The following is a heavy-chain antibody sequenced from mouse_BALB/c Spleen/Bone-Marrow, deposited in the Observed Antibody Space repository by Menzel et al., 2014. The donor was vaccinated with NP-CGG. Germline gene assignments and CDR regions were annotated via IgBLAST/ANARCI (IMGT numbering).Heavy chain of an antibody. CDR1: GFDFSRYW. CDR2: INPDSKTI. D-gene: IGHD2-3*01. J-gene: IGHJ3*01. Sequence: EVQLVESGGGLVQPGGSLKLSCVASGFDFSRYWMSWVRQAPGKGLEWIGEINPDSKTINYSPSLKDKFIISRDNAKNTLYLQMNKVRSEDTALYYCARLGYYGGFAYWGQGTLVTVSA. CDR3: ARLGYYGGFAY. V-gene: IGHV4-1*02.